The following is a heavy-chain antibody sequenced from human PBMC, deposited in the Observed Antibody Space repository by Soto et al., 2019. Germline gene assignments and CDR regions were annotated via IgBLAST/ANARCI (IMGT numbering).Heavy chain of an antibody. CDR3: ASEDGYDSSGYIDY. Sequence: GGALRLSCAASGVSFSSYSMNWVRQAPGKGRGGVSYIRSSTSTIYYADSVKGRFTISRDNAKNSLYLQMNSLRDEDTAVYYCASEDGYDSSGYIDYWGQGTLVTVSS. V-gene: IGHV3-48*02. CDR2: IRSSTSTI. CDR1: GVSFSSYS. J-gene: IGHJ4*02. D-gene: IGHD3-22*01.